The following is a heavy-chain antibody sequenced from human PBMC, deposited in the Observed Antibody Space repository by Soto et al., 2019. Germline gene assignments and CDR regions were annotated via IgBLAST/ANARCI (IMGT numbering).Heavy chain of an antibody. CDR2: VYKSGTT. D-gene: IGHD6-19*01. J-gene: IGHJ6*02. CDR3: ARLPGIAVAGTLPRKSNYDFYGMAV. V-gene: IGHV4-4*02. Sequence: SKNVSITSSVYGESISRNNWWTGVRQPPGKGLEWIGEVYKSGTTNYNPSLKSRVTMAVDTSKNQFSLKLSAVTAADTAVYYCARLPGIAVAGTLPRKSNYDFYGMAVWGQ. CDR1: GESISRNNW.